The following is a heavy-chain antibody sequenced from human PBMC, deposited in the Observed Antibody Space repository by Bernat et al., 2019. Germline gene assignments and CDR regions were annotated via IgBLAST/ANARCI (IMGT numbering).Heavy chain of an antibody. CDR1: GYSFTSYW. CDR2: INLGNPNP. V-gene: IGHV5-51*01. D-gene: IGHD2-15*01. Sequence: EVQLVQSGAEVKKPGESLKISCKGSGYSFTSYWIGWVPKIPGKALRWMGTINLGNPNPKYSPSFQGQVTIPADKSISTAYLQWSSLKASDTAMYYCARHSAGYCSGGSCYFYGMDVWGQGTTVTVSS. J-gene: IGHJ6*02. CDR3: ARHSAGYCSGGSCYFYGMDV.